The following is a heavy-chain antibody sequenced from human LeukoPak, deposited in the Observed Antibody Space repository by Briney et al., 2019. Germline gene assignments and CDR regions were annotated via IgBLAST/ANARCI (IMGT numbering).Heavy chain of an antibody. Sequence: ASVKVSCKASGYTFTYYAIHWVRQAPGQSLEWMGWINAGNGNTKYSQKFQGRVTITRDTSASTAYMEMSSLRSEDTAVYYCARDRITMIPYDYWGQGTLVTVSS. CDR1: GYTFTYYA. V-gene: IGHV1-3*01. CDR2: INAGNGNT. D-gene: IGHD3-22*01. CDR3: ARDRITMIPYDY. J-gene: IGHJ4*02.